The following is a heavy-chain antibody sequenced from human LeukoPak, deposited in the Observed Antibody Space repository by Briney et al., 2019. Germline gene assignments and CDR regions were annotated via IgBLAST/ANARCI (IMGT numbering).Heavy chain of an antibody. CDR2: IIPILGIA. CDR1: GGTFSSYA. CDR3: ARASSSSSGY. J-gene: IGHJ4*02. Sequence: SVKVSCEASGGTFSSYAISWVRQAPGQGLEWMGRIIPILGIANYAQKFQGRVTITADKSTSTAYMELSSLRSEDTAVYYCARASSSSSGYWGQGTLVTVSS. D-gene: IGHD6-6*01. V-gene: IGHV1-69*04.